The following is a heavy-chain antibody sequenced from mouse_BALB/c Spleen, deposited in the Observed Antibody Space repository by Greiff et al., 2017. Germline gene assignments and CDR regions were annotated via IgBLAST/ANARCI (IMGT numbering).Heavy chain of an antibody. J-gene: IGHJ3*01. Sequence: EVQLVESGPELVKPGASVKMSCKASGYTFTSYVMHWVKQKPGQGLEWIGYINPYNDGTKYNEKFKGKATLTSDKSSSTAYMELSSLTSEDSAVYYCAREGGSTTAGFAYWGQGTLVTVSA. CDR1: GYTFTSYV. CDR3: AREGGSTTAGFAY. CDR2: INPYNDGT. V-gene: IGHV1-14*01. D-gene: IGHD1-2*01.